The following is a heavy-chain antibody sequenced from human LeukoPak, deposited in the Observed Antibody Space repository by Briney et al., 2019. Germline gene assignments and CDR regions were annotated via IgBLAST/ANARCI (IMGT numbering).Heavy chain of an antibody. Sequence: GESLKISCKGSGFSFTSYWIGWVRQMPGEGLEWMGVIHPGDSDTRYSPSFQGQVTISADKSISTAYLQWSSLKASDSGIYYCARQYDLLAGPYYFDYWGQGTLVTVSS. CDR1: GFSFTSYW. CDR2: IHPGDSDT. D-gene: IGHD3/OR15-3a*01. CDR3: ARQYDLLAGPYYFDY. V-gene: IGHV5-51*01. J-gene: IGHJ4*01.